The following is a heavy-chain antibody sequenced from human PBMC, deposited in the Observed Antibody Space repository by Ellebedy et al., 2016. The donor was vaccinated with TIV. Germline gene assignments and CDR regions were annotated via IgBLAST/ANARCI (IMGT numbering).Heavy chain of an antibody. CDR1: GYSISTGYY. Sequence: MPSETLSLTCTVSGYSISTGYYWGWIRHTPGEGLEWIASIYHSGKTYYNPSLKSRVTISVDTSKNQVSLRLSSVTAADTAVYYCARWSELLSGTNWFDPWGQGILVAVSS. CDR2: IYHSGKT. J-gene: IGHJ5*02. D-gene: IGHD2/OR15-2a*01. V-gene: IGHV4-38-2*02. CDR3: ARWSELLSGTNWFDP.